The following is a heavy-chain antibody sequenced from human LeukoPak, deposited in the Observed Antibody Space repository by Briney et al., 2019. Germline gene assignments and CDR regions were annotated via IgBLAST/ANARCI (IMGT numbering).Heavy chain of an antibody. CDR1: GGSISSGGYY. J-gene: IGHJ3*02. V-gene: IGHV4-31*03. CDR2: IYYSGST. CDR3: ASLGYGSSTSCAKQTDAFDI. D-gene: IGHD2-2*01. Sequence: SETLSLTCTVSGGSISSGGYYWSWIRQHPRKGLEWIGYIYYSGSTYYNPSFKSRVTISVDTSKNQVSLKLSSVTPAATAVYYCASLGYGSSTSCAKQTDAFDIWGQGTMVTVSS.